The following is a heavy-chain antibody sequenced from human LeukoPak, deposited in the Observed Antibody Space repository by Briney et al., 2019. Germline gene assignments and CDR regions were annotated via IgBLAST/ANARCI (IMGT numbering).Heavy chain of an antibody. CDR1: GGSISSSSYY. J-gene: IGHJ4*02. D-gene: IGHD3-3*01. V-gene: IGHV4-39*01. CDR2: IYYSGST. CDR3: ARRGRRFGANPG. Sequence: SSXXLSLTCTVSGGSISSSSYYWGWIRQPPGKGLEWIGSIYYSGSTYYNPSLKSRVTISVDASKNQFSLKLSSVTAADTAVYYCARRGRRFGANPGWGQGTLVTVSS.